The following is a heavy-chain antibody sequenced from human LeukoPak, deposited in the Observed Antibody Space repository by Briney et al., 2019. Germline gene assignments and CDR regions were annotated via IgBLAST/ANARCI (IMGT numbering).Heavy chain of an antibody. Sequence: GGSLRLSCAASGFTFSSYAMHWVRQAPGKGLEGVAVISYDGSNKYYADSVKGRFTISRDNSKNTLYLQMNSLRAEDTAVYYCAQEEGRGSLYYFDYWGQGTLVTVSS. J-gene: IGHJ4*02. CDR2: ISYDGSNK. CDR3: AQEEGRGSLYYFDY. CDR1: GFTFSSYA. V-gene: IGHV3-30*04. D-gene: IGHD2-15*01.